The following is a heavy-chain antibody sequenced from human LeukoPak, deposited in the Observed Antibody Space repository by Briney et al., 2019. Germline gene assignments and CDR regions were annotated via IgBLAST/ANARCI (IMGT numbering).Heavy chain of an antibody. CDR3: TREGVYAPDPSSYHRDAFDI. CDR1: GYSFTSYG. CDR2: MSAYNGKT. V-gene: IGHV1-18*01. J-gene: IGHJ3*02. Sequence: GASVKVSCKASGYSFTSYGFNWVRQAPGQGLEWMGWMSAYNGKTNYAHSLQGRVTVTADTSTSTAYMELRRLESGDTAVYYCTREGVYAPDPSSYHRDAFDIWGQGTVVIVSS. D-gene: IGHD3-16*02.